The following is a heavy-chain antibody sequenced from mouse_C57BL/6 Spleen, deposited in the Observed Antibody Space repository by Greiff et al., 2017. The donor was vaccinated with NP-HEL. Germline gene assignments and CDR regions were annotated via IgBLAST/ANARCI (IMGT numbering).Heavy chain of an antibody. J-gene: IGHJ4*01. V-gene: IGHV1-54*01. CDR3: ARWIYDGYYDAMDY. D-gene: IGHD2-3*01. CDR2: INPGSGGT. CDR1: GYAFTNYL. Sequence: VQLQQSGAELVRPGTSVKVSCKASGYAFTNYLIEWVKQRPGQGLEWIGVINPGSGGTNYNEKFKGKATLTADKSSSTAYMQLSSLTSEDSAVYFCARWIYDGYYDAMDYWGQGTSVTVSS.